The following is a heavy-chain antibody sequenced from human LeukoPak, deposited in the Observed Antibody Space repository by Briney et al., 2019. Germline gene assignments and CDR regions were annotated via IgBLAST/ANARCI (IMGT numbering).Heavy chain of an antibody. CDR3: GTLGGYCSGGSCYTNDY. CDR2: ISGSGGST. D-gene: IGHD2-15*01. V-gene: IGHV3-23*01. J-gene: IGHJ4*02. CDR1: GFTFSSYA. Sequence: PGGSLRLSCAASGFTFSSYAMSWVRQAPGKGLEWVSAISGSGGSTYYADSVKGRFTISRDNSKNTLYLQMNSLRAEDTAVYYCGTLGGYCSGGSCYTNDYWGQGTLVTVSS.